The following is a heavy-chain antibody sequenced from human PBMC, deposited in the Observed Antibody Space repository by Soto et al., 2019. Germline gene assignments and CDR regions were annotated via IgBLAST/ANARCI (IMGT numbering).Heavy chain of an antibody. CDR3: ARGLGYCSSTSCRTLYYYYGMDV. CDR2: INHSGST. D-gene: IGHD2-2*01. V-gene: IGHV4-34*01. J-gene: IGHJ6*02. CDR1: GGSFSGYY. Sequence: SETLSLTCAVYGGSFSGYYWSWIRQPPGKGLEWIGEINHSGSTNYNPSLKSRVTISVDTSKNQFSLKLSSVTAADTAVYYCARGLGYCSSTSCRTLYYYYGMDVWGQGTTVTVPS.